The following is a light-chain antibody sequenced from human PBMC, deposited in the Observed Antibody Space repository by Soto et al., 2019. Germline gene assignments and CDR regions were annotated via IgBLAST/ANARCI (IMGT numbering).Light chain of an antibody. V-gene: IGKV3-20*01. J-gene: IGKJ1*01. CDR1: QSVSTNF. CDR3: QQYGRTSST. CDR2: GAS. Sequence: EIVLTQSPGTPSLSPGEGATLSCRASQSVSTNFFAWYQQKPGQAPRLLIYGASTRATGIPDRFSGSGSGTDFTLTISRLEPEDFAVYYCQQYGRTSSTFGQGTKVEIK.